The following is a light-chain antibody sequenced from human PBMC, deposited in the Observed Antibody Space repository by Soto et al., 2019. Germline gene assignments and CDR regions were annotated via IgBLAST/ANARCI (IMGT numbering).Light chain of an antibody. CDR3: QQYGSSPRT. CDR2: GAS. CDR1: QSVSSSY. J-gene: IGKJ1*01. Sequence: EIVLTQSPGALSXXPXXXXTXXXRASQSVSSSYLAWYQQKPGQAPRLLIYGASSRATGIPDRFSGSGSGTDFTLTISRLEPEDFAVYYCQQYGSSPRTFGQGTKVDI. V-gene: IGKV3-20*01.